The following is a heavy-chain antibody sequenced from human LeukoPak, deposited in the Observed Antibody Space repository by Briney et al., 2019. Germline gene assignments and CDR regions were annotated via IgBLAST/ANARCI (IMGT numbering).Heavy chain of an antibody. D-gene: IGHD5-18*01. V-gene: IGHV7-4-1*02. J-gene: IGHJ4*02. CDR1: GYTFTSYV. Sequence: ASVKVSCKASGYTFTSYVMNWVRQAPGQGLEWMGWINTNTGNPTYAQGFTGRFVFSLDTSVSTAYLQISSLKAEDTAVYYCARTSFLGYGYKPLIDYWGQGTLVTVSS. CDR2: INTNTGNP. CDR3: ARTSFLGYGYKPLIDY.